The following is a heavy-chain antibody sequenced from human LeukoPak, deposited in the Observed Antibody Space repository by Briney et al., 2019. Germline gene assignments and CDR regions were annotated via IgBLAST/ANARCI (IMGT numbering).Heavy chain of an antibody. CDR3: ARDRPWPDHGSSGWYLDY. Sequence: GGSLRLSCAASGFTFSSYWMSWVRLAPGKGLEWVANIKQDGSEKYYVDSVKGRFTISRDNAKNSLYLQMNSLRAEDTAVYYCARDRPWPDHGSSGWYLDYWGQGTLVTVSS. V-gene: IGHV3-7*01. D-gene: IGHD6-19*01. J-gene: IGHJ4*02. CDR1: GFTFSSYW. CDR2: IKQDGSEK.